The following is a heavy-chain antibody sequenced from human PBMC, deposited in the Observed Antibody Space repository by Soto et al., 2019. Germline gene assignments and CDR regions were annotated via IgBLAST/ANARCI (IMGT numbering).Heavy chain of an antibody. Sequence: QVTLKESGPVLVKPTETLTLTCTVSGFSLSNARMGVSWIRQPPGKALEWLAHIFSNDEKSYSTSLKSRLTISKDPSKSQVVLTMTNMDPLDXAXYYXAXXHHWPTRQDYYYGMDVWGQGTTVTVSS. CDR3: AXXHHWPTRQDYYYGMDV. CDR2: IFSNDEK. J-gene: IGHJ6*02. CDR1: GFSLSNARMG. V-gene: IGHV2-26*01.